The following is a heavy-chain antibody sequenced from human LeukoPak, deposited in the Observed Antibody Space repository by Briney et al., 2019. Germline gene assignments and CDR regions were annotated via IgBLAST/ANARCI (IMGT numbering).Heavy chain of an antibody. CDR2: INTDGSST. V-gene: IGHV3-74*01. J-gene: IGHJ4*02. CDR3: AKDRFGGCSSTSCYTFDY. Sequence: GGSLRLSCAASGFTFSSYWMHWVRQAPGKGLVWVSRINTDGSSTSYADSVKGRFTISRDNAKNTLYLQMNSLRAEDTAVYYCAKDRFGGCSSTSCYTFDYWGQGTLVTVSS. CDR1: GFTFSSYW. D-gene: IGHD2-2*02.